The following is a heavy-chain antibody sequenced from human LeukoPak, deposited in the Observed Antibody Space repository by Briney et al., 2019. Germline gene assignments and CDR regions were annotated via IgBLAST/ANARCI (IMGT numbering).Heavy chain of an antibody. Sequence: GGSLRLSCAASGFTFSNAWMSWVRQAPGKGLEWVSVIYSGGSTYYADSVKGRFTISRDNSKNTLYLQMNSLRAEDTAVYYCARDRWATWGFDYWGQGTLVTVSS. CDR1: GFTFSNAW. CDR2: IYSGGST. J-gene: IGHJ4*02. V-gene: IGHV3-66*01. CDR3: ARDRWATWGFDY. D-gene: IGHD7-27*01.